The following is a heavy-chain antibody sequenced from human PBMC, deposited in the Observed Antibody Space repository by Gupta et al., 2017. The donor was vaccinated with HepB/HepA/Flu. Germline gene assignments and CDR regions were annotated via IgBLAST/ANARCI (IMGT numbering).Heavy chain of an antibody. CDR1: GFTFSSYR. D-gene: IGHD4-17*01. CDR3: ARELRLRGLDY. J-gene: IGHJ4*02. V-gene: IGHV3-21*01. CDR2: SSSSSSYI. Sequence: EVQLVESGGGLVKHGGSLRLSCAASGFTFSSYRMNWVRQAPGTGLEWVSSSSSSSSYIYYADAVKGRFTISRDNAKNSLYLQMNSLRAEDTAVYYWARELRLRGLDYWGQGTLVTVSS.